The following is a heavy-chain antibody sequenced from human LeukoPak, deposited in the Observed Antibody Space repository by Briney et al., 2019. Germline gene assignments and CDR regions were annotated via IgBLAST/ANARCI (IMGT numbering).Heavy chain of an antibody. V-gene: IGHV3-48*01. CDR2: ISSSSSTI. CDR1: GFTFSSYS. J-gene: IGHJ6*03. Sequence: GGSLRLSCAASGFTFSSYSMNWVRQAPGKGLEWVSYISSSSSTIYYADSVKGRFTISRDNAKNSLYLQMNSLRAEDTAVYYCARDEGSGWGYYYYYYMDVWGKGTTVTVSS. D-gene: IGHD6-19*01. CDR3: ARDEGSGWGYYYYYYMDV.